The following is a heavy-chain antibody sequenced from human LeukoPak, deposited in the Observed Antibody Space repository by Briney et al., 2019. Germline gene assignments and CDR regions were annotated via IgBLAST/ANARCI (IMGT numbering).Heavy chain of an antibody. Sequence: GASVKVSCKVSGYTLTELSMHWVRQAPGKGLEWMGGFDPEDGETIYAQKFQGRATMTEDTSTDTAYMELSSLRSEDTAVYYCATRRGSERGYSGYDDWFDPWGQGTLVTVSS. D-gene: IGHD5-12*01. V-gene: IGHV1-24*01. CDR1: GYTLTELS. CDR3: ATRRGSERGYSGYDDWFDP. CDR2: FDPEDGET. J-gene: IGHJ5*02.